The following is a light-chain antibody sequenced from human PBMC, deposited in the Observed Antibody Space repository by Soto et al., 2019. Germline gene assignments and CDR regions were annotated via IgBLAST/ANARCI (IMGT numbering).Light chain of an antibody. CDR1: QGISNY. CDR2: AAS. J-gene: IGKJ4*01. CDR3: QKYNSAPPGLT. V-gene: IGKV1-27*01. Sequence: DIRMTQSPSSLTASVGDRVTITCRASQGISNYLAWYQQKPGKVPKLLIYAASTLQSGVPSRFSGSGSGTDFTLTISSLQPEDVATYYCQKYNSAPPGLTFGGGTKVDIK.